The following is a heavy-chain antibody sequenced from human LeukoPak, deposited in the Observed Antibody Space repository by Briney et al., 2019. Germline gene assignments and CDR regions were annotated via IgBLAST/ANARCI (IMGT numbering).Heavy chain of an antibody. CDR2: IYTGGST. J-gene: IGHJ4*02. CDR3: ARLLYGDYFDY. CDR1: RFTVSSNY. Sequence: GGSLRLSCAASRFTVSSNYMSWVRQAPGKGLEWVSVIYTGGSTYYADSVKGRFTISRDNSKNTLYLQMNSLRAEDTAVYYCARLLYGDYFDYWGQGTLVTVSS. D-gene: IGHD4-17*01. V-gene: IGHV3-53*01.